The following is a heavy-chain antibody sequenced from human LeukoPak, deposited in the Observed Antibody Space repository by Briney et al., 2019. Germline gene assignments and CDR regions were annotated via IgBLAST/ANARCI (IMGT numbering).Heavy chain of an antibody. D-gene: IGHD4-11*01. Sequence: SETLSLTCAVYGGSFSGYYWSWIRQPPGKGLEWIGEINHSGSTNYNPSLKSRVTISVDTSKNQFSLKLSSVTAADTAVYYCTVTTKLDYWGQGTLVTVSS. V-gene: IGHV4-34*01. CDR2: INHSGST. CDR1: GGSFSGYY. CDR3: TVTTKLDY. J-gene: IGHJ4*02.